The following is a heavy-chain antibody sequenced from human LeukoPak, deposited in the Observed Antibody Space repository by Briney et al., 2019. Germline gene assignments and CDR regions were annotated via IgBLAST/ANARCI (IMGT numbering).Heavy chain of an antibody. CDR1: GGSISSDNYQ. CDR2: INYSGST. J-gene: IGHJ5*02. V-gene: IGHV4-30-4*01. CDR3: ARYGSGSTWFDP. Sequence: SQTLSLTCTVSGGSISSDNYQWSWIRQPPGKGLEWTGYINYSGSTYYNPSLKSRVTISVDTSKNHFSLRLSSVTAADTAVYYCARYGSGSTWFDPWGQGTLVTVSS. D-gene: IGHD3-10*01.